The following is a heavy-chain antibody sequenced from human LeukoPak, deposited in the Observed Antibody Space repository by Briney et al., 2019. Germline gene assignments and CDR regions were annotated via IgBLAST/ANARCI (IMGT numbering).Heavy chain of an antibody. D-gene: IGHD2-15*01. V-gene: IGHV4-30-4*01. CDR2: IYYSGST. J-gene: IGHJ5*02. Sequence: SETLSLTCADSGGSISSGDYYWSWIRQPPGKGLEWIGYIYYSGSTYCNPSLKSRVTISVDTSKNQFSLKLSSVTAADTAVYDCARQEGKVAASNWFEPWGQGTLVSVSS. CDR3: ARQEGKVAASNWFEP. CDR1: GGSISSGDYY.